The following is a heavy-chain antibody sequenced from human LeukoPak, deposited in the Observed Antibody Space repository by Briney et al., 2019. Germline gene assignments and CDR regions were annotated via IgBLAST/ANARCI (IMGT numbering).Heavy chain of an antibody. Sequence: GGSLRLSCAASGFTFSDYYMSWIRQAPGKGLEWVSYISSGGSTIDYADSVKGRFTISRDNTKNSLYLQMNSLRAEDTAVYYCARVHTYNSGFYYSYYMDVWGKGTTVTISS. D-gene: IGHD1-14*01. V-gene: IGHV3-11*04. CDR3: ARVHTYNSGFYYSYYMDV. CDR2: ISSGGSTI. J-gene: IGHJ6*03. CDR1: GFTFSDYY.